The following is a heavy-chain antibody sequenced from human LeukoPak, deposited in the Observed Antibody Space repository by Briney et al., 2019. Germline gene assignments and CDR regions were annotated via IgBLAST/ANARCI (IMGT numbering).Heavy chain of an antibody. CDR3: AKTSPYYYDSSGYYDFDY. CDR2: IRYDGSNK. Sequence: GGSLRLSCAASGFTFSSYGMHWVRQAPGKGLEWVAFIRYDGSNKYYADSVKGRFTISRDNSKNTLYLQMNSLRAEDMAVYYCAKTSPYYYDSSGYYDFDYWGQGTLVTVSS. CDR1: GFTFSSYG. J-gene: IGHJ4*02. D-gene: IGHD3-22*01. V-gene: IGHV3-30*02.